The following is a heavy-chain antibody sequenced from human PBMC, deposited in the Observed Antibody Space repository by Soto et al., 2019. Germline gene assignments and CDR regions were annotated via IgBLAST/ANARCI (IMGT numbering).Heavy chain of an antibody. CDR1: GFTVSSNY. CDR2: IYSGGST. D-gene: IGHD3-16*02. J-gene: IGHJ4*02. Sequence: GGSLRLSCAASGFTVSSNYMSWVRQAPGKGLEWVSVIYSGGSTYYADSVKGRFTISRDNSKNTLYLQMNSLRAEDKAVYYCARARLRPIMITFGGVIVFDYWGQGTLVTVSS. V-gene: IGHV3-66*01. CDR3: ARARLRPIMITFGGVIVFDY.